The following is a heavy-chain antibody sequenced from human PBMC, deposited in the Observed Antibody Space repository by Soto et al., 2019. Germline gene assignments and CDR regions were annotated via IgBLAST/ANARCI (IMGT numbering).Heavy chain of an antibody. Sequence: EVQLLESGGGLVQPGGSLRLSCAASGFTFSNYAVTWVRQAPGKGLEWVSTISGSGGRTYYADSVKDRFTISRDNSKNTLYLQMNSLRAEDTAVYYCAKDQGSSWYEIDYWGQGTLVTVSS. J-gene: IGHJ4*02. CDR2: ISGSGGRT. V-gene: IGHV3-23*01. CDR3: AKDQGSSWYEIDY. CDR1: GFTFSNYA. D-gene: IGHD6-13*01.